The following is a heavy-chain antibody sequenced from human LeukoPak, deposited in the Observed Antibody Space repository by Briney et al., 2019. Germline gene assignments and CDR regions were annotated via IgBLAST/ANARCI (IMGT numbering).Heavy chain of an antibody. CDR3: ARVTYLKPYQLDY. Sequence: ASVKVSCKASGYTFANYGINWVRQAPGQGLEWMGWISLDSGNTGYAQRVQGRVTLTTDTSTSTAYMELRSLRSDDTAVYFCARVTYLKPYQLDYWGQGTLVSISS. J-gene: IGHJ4*02. CDR2: ISLDSGNT. CDR1: GYTFANYG. D-gene: IGHD2-2*01. V-gene: IGHV1-18*01.